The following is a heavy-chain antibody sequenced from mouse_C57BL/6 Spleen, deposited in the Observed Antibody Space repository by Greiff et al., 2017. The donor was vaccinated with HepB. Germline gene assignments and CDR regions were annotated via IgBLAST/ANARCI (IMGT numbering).Heavy chain of an antibody. CDR3: ARSGITTWVDY. V-gene: IGHV1-69*01. CDR2: IDPSDSYT. Sequence: VQLQQSGAELVMPGASVKLSCKASGYTFTSYWMHWVKQRPGQGLEWIGEIDPSDSYTNYNQKFKGKSTLTVDKSSSTAYMQLSSLTSEDSAVYYCARSGITTWVDYWGQGTTLTVSS. J-gene: IGHJ2*01. CDR1: GYTFTSYW. D-gene: IGHD1-1*01.